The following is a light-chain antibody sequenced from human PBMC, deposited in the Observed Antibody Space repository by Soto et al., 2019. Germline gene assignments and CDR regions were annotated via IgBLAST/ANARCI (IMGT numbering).Light chain of an antibody. V-gene: IGKV2-30*01. J-gene: IGKJ2*01. CDR3: MQGTHWPYT. CDR2: KIS. CDR1: QSLVSSNGNAY. Sequence: DVVMTQSPLSLAVTLGQPASISCRSSQSLVSSNGNAYLNWFQQRPGQSPRRLIYKISNRDSGVPDRFSGSESGSDFTLKISRVEAEDVGVYYCMQGTHWPYTFGPGTQLEI.